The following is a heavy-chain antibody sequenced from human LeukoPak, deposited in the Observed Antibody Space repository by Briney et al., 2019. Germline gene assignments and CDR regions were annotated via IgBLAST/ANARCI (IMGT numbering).Heavy chain of an antibody. V-gene: IGHV1-18*01. CDR3: ARADSSSWYGDY. Sequence: ASVKVSCKASGYTFTSYGISWVRQAPGQGLEWMGWISAYNGNTNYAQKLQGRVTMTTDTSTSTAYMELSSLRSEDTAVYYCARADSSSWYGDYWGQGTLVTVSS. D-gene: IGHD6-13*01. CDR1: GYTFTSYG. CDR2: ISAYNGNT. J-gene: IGHJ4*02.